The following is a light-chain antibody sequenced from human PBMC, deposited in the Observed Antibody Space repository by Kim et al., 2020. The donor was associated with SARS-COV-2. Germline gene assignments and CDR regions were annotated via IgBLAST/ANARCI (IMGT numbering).Light chain of an antibody. J-gene: IGKJ1*01. CDR3: QQSNTTART. V-gene: IGKV1-39*01. CDR2: AAS. Sequence: DIHMTQSPSSLSASVGDRVTITCRASQSIRSYLNWYQQKPGKGPKLLIHAASRLQSGVPSRFSGGGSGTDFILTISSLQPEDFATYFCQQSNTTARTFGQGTKVDIK. CDR1: QSIRSY.